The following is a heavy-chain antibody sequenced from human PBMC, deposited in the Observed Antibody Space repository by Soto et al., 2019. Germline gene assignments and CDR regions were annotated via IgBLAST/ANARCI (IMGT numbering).Heavy chain of an antibody. CDR3: ARARRFLEWLARRGYGMDV. J-gene: IGHJ6*02. Sequence: ASVKVSCKASGYTFTSYDINWVRGATGQGLEWMGWMNPNSGNTGYAQKFQGRVTMTRNTSISTAYMELSSLRSEDTAVYYCARARRFLEWLARRGYGMDVWGQGTTVTVSS. D-gene: IGHD3-3*01. CDR1: GYTFTSYD. CDR2: MNPNSGNT. V-gene: IGHV1-8*01.